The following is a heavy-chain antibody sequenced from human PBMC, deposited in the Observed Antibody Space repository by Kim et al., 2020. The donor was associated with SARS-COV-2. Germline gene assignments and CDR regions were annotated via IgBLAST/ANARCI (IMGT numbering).Heavy chain of an antibody. CDR1: GFTFSSYA. CDR2: ISYDGSNK. V-gene: IGHV3-30-3*01. J-gene: IGHJ4*02. Sequence: GGSLRLSCAASGFTFSSYAMHWVRQAPGKGLEWVAVISYDGSNKYYADSVKGRFTISRDNSKNTPYLQMNSLRAEDTAVYYCARDGYYDFWSGYSSFDYWGQGTLVTVSS. CDR3: ARDGYYDFWSGYSSFDY. D-gene: IGHD3-3*01.